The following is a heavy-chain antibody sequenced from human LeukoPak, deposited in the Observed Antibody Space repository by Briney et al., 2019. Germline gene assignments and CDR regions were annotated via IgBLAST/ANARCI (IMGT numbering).Heavy chain of an antibody. V-gene: IGHV3-9*01. CDR2: ISWNSGSI. D-gene: IGHD3-10*01. Sequence: GRSLRLSCAASGFTFDDYAMHWVRQAPGKGLEWVSGISWNSGSIGYADSVKGRFTISRDNAKNSLYLQMNSLRAEDTALYYCAKDYGSGTPLYWYFDLWGHGTLVTVSS. CDR1: GFTFDDYA. J-gene: IGHJ2*01. CDR3: AKDYGSGTPLYWYFDL.